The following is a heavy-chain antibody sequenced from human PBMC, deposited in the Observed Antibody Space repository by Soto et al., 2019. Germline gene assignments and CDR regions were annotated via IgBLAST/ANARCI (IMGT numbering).Heavy chain of an antibody. CDR3: ARIAVAGTSPRPHGFDS. Sequence: ASVKVSCKTSGYIFSSYGISWVRQAPGQGLEWMGWISAYIGDTKYAQTLQGRVTMTTDTSTKTAYMELRSLRFDDTAVYYCARIAVAGTSPRPHGFDSWGQGTLVTVSS. CDR2: ISAYIGDT. J-gene: IGHJ5*01. D-gene: IGHD6-19*01. CDR1: GYIFSSYG. V-gene: IGHV1-18*01.